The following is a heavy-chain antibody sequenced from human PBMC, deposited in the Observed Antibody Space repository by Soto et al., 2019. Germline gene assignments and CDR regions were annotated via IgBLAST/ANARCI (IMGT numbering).Heavy chain of an antibody. Sequence: PLEILSLTCTVSGGSISSSYWSWIRQPPGKGLEWIGYIYYSGSTNYNPSLKSRVTMSVDTSKNQFSLKLSSVTAADTAVYYCARFNWYFDLWGRGTLVTVSS. CDR3: ARFNWYFDL. CDR2: IYYSGST. V-gene: IGHV4-59*08. J-gene: IGHJ2*01. CDR1: GGSISSSY.